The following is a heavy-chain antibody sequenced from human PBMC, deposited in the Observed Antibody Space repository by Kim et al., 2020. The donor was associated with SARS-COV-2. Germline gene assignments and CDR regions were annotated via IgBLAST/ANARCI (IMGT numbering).Heavy chain of an antibody. V-gene: IGHV3-74*01. CDR1: GFTFSTYW. J-gene: IGHJ6*03. CDR3: VRLSSTCCPGYYMDV. CDR2: VISDGSRT. Sequence: GGSLRLSCAASGFTFSTYWMYWVRQAPGKGLVWVSRVISDGSRTDYADSVKGRFTISRDNAKNTLYLQMNSLRAEDTAVYYCVRLSSTCCPGYYMDVWGKGTTVTVSS. D-gene: IGHD2-2*01.